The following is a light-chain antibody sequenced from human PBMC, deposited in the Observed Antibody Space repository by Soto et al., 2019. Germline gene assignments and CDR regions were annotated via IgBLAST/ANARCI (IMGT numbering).Light chain of an antibody. J-gene: IGKJ3*01. Sequence: DIQMTQSPSSLSASVGDRVTITCRASQSISRYLNWYQQKPGKAPKRLIYAASSLQSGVPSRFSGSGSGTDFTLTISSLQPEDFETYYCQQSYSTLTFGPGTKVDI. CDR1: QSISRY. CDR2: AAS. CDR3: QQSYSTLT. V-gene: IGKV1-39*01.